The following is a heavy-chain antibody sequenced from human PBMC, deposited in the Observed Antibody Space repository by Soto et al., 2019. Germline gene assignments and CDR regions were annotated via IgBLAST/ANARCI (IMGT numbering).Heavy chain of an antibody. CDR1: GGSISSGGYY. CDR3: ARWSITMVRGVIDYYYYGMDV. Sequence: SETLSLTCTVSGGSISSGGYYWSWIRQHPGKGLEWIGHIYYSGSTYYNPSLKSRVTISVDTSKNQFSLKLSSVTAADTAVYYCARWSITMVRGVIDYYYYGMDVWGQGTTVTVSS. J-gene: IGHJ6*02. V-gene: IGHV4-31*03. CDR2: IYYSGST. D-gene: IGHD3-10*01.